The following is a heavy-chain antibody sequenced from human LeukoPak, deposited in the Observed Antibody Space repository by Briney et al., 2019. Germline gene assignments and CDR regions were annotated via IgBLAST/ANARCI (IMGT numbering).Heavy chain of an antibody. CDR3: AKDTRGDYGWDFDY. CDR2: IRYDGSNK. Sequence: PGGSLRLSCAASGFTFRNYGMHWVRQAPGKGLEWVTFIRYDGSNKYYADSAKGRFSISRDNSKNTLYLQMNSLRAEDTAVYYCAKDTRGDYGWDFDYWGQGTLVTVSS. V-gene: IGHV3-30*02. D-gene: IGHD3-10*01. J-gene: IGHJ4*02. CDR1: GFTFRNYG.